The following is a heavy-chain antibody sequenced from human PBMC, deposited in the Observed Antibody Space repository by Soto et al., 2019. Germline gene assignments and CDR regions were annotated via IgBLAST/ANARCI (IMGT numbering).Heavy chain of an antibody. D-gene: IGHD5-18*01. V-gene: IGHV4-31*03. CDR3: ARIVSRERDTWIQLWYFDY. Sequence: KASETLSLTCTVSGGPISSGGYYWSWIRQHPGKGLEWIGYIYYSGSTYYNPSLKSRVTISVDTSKNQFSLKLSSVTAADTAVYYCARIVSRERDTWIQLWYFDYWGQGTLVTVSS. CDR1: GGPISSGGYY. J-gene: IGHJ4*02. CDR2: IYYSGST.